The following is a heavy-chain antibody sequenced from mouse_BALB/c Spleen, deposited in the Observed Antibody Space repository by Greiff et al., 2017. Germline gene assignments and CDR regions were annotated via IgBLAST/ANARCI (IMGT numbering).Heavy chain of an antibody. CDR2: ISYDGSN. CDR3: ASYPTGFAY. J-gene: IGHJ3*01. CDR1: GYSITSGYY. Sequence: EVKLVESGPGLVKPSQSLSLTCSVTGYSITSGYYWNWIRQFPGNKLEWMGYISYDGSNNYNPSLKNRISITRDTSKNQFFLKLNSVTTEDTATYYCASYPTGFAYWGQGTLVTVSA. V-gene: IGHV3-6*02. D-gene: IGHD1-1*01.